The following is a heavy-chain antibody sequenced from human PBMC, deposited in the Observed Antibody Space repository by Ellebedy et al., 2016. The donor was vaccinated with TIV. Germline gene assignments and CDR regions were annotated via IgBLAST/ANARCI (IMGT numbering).Heavy chain of an antibody. D-gene: IGHD6-19*01. CDR3: ARYNSGWKIFDY. V-gene: IGHV6-1*01. Sequence: SQTLSLTCAISGDSVSSNSPTWNWIRQSPSRGLAWLGRTYYRSKWYYEYAVSVYSRITINPDTSKNQIALQLNSVTPEDTAVYYCARYNSGWKIFDYWGQGTLVTVSS. J-gene: IGHJ4*02. CDR1: GDSVSSNSPT. CDR2: TYYRSKWYY.